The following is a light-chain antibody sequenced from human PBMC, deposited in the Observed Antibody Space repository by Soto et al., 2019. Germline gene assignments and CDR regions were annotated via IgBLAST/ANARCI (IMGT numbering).Light chain of an antibody. CDR2: EVS. CDR1: SSDVGGYNY. CDR3: SSYTSSSTLNWV. J-gene: IGLJ3*02. V-gene: IGLV2-14*01. Sequence: QSVLTQPASVSGSPGQSITISCTGTSSDVGGYNYVSWYQQHPGKAPKLMIYEVSNRPSGVSNLFSGSKSGNTASLTISGLQAEDKADYYCSSYTSSSTLNWVFGGGTKLTVL.